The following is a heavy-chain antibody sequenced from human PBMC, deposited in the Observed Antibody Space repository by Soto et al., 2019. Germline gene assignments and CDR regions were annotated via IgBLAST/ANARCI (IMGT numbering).Heavy chain of an antibody. CDR2: INPSGGST. CDR1: GYTFTSYY. J-gene: IGHJ6*02. CDR3: ARENGSGPRGPYYYYYGMDV. Sequence: ASVKVSCKASGYTFTSYYMHWLRQAPGQGLEWMGIINPSGGSTSYAQKFRGRVTMTRDTSTSTVYMELSSLRSEDTALYFFARENGSGPRGPYYYYYGMDVWGQGTTVTVSS. D-gene: IGHD3-10*01. V-gene: IGHV1-46*01.